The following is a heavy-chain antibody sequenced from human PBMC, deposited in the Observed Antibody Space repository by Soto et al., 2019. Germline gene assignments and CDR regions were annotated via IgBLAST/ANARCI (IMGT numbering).Heavy chain of an antibody. CDR3: ARRENGVDWLSIRAFDI. J-gene: IGHJ3*02. V-gene: IGHV4-39*01. CDR1: CSSIRSIKYY. Sequence: SDTLSHNCTFNCSSIRSIKYYWGWVCERPGKRMEWIGSIYNSGSTYYSPSLKSRVTISVDSSKIQFSLKLSSVTSADMAVYYCARRENGVDWLSIRAFDIWGQGT. D-gene: IGHD3-9*01. CDR2: IYNSGST.